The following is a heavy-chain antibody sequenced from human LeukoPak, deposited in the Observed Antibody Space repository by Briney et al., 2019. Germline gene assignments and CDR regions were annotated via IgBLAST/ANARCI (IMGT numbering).Heavy chain of an antibody. CDR2: IIPIFGTA. Sequence: SVTVSCKASGGTFSSYAISWVRQAPGQGLEWMGGIIPIFGTANYAQKFQGRVTITADESTGTAYMELSSLRSEDTAVYYCARVGSGSYYDGGFDYWGQGTLVTVSS. V-gene: IGHV1-69*13. D-gene: IGHD1-26*01. J-gene: IGHJ4*02. CDR1: GGTFSSYA. CDR3: ARVGSGSYYDGGFDY.